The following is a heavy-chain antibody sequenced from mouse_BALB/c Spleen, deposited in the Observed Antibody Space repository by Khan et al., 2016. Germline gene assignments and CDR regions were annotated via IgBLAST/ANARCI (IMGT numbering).Heavy chain of an antibody. CDR3: ARLLISFDY. J-gene: IGHJ2*01. Sequence: QVQLKQSGDELVNPGASVNLSCKASGYTLTSYWMHWVKQRPGQGLEWIGEINPSNGRTNYNEKFKSKATLTVDKSSSTAYMQLSSPTSEDSAVYYCARLLISFDYWGQGTTLTVAS. V-gene: IGHV1S81*02. D-gene: IGHD2-1*01. CDR1: GYTLTSYW. CDR2: INPSNGRT.